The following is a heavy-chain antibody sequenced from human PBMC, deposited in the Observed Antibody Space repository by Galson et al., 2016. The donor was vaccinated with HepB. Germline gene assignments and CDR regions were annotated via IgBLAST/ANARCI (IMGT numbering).Heavy chain of an antibody. CDR2: IYNDGTT. CDR3: ARDSGDSWSGYSAYYDY. CDR1: GFTVSSHY. Sequence: SLRLSCAASGFTVSSHYVSWVRQAPGKGLEWVSVIYNDGTTSYSDSVKGRFTISRDNSKNTVDLQMNSLRAEDTAVYYCARDSGDSWSGYSAYYDYWGQGTLVNV. V-gene: IGHV3-66*01. D-gene: IGHD3-3*01. J-gene: IGHJ4*02.